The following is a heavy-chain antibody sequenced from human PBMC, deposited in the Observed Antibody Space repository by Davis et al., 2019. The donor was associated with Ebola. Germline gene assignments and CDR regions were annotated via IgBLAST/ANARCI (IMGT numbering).Heavy chain of an antibody. J-gene: IGHJ6*03. CDR2: INHSGST. CDR3: ARGARYCSSTSCSTGYYMDV. Sequence: PSETLSLTCAVYGGSFSGYYWSWIRQPPGKGLEWIGEINHSGSTNYNPSLKSRVTISVDTSKNQFSLKLSSVTAADTAVYYCARGARYCSSTSCSTGYYMDVWGKGTTVTVSS. V-gene: IGHV4-34*01. D-gene: IGHD2-2*01. CDR1: GGSFSGYY.